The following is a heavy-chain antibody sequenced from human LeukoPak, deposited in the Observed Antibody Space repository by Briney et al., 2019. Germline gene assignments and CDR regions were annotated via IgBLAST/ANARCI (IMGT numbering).Heavy chain of an antibody. J-gene: IGHJ4*02. CDR3: ARDWNGDFDY. D-gene: IGHD1-1*01. V-gene: IGHV3-21*01. CDR2: ISSSSSYI. CDR1: GFTFSSYI. Sequence: GGSLRLSCAASGFTFSSYIMNWVRQAPGKGLEWVSSISSSSSYIYYADSVKGRFTISRDNAKKSLYLQMNSLRAEDTAVYYCARDWNGDFDYWGQGTLVTVSS.